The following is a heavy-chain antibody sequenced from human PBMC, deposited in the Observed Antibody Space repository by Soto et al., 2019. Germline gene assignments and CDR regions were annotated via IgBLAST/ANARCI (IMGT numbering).Heavy chain of an antibody. CDR2: ISWHSGSI. D-gene: IGHD6-6*01. V-gene: IGHV3-9*01. Sequence: EVQLVESGGGLVQPGRSLRLSCAASGFTFDDYAMHWVRQAPGKGLEWVSGISWHSGSIGYADSVKGRFTISRDNAKNSLYLQMNSMRAEDTAFYYCAKDIAGRPNYGMDVWGQGTTVTVSS. J-gene: IGHJ6*02. CDR3: AKDIAGRPNYGMDV. CDR1: GFTFDDYA.